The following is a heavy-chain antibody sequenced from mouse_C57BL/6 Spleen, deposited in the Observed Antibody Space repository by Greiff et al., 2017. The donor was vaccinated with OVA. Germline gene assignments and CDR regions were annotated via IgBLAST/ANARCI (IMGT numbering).Heavy chain of an antibody. D-gene: IGHD4-1*01. CDR1: GYTFTDYE. CDR3: TRPLGRGFAY. CDR2: IDPETGGT. J-gene: IGHJ3*01. Sequence: VQLVESGAELVRPGASVTLSCKASGYTFTDYEMHWVKQTPVHGLEWIGAIDPETGGTAYNQKFKGKAILTADKSSSTAYMELRSLTSEDSAVYYCTRPLGRGFAYWGQGTLVTVSA. V-gene: IGHV1-15*01.